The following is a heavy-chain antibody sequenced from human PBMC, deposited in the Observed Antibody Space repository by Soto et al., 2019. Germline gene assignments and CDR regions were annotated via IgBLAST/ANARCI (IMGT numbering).Heavy chain of an antibody. V-gene: IGHV4-30-2*01. CDR2: MYHSGST. Sequence: PSETLSLTCAVSGGSISSGGYSWSWIRQPPGKGLEWIGYMYHSGSTYYNPSLKSRVTISIDRSKNQFSLRLSSVTAADTAVYYCARYGPMDRAFDIWGQGTMVTVSS. J-gene: IGHJ3*02. CDR1: GGSISSGGYS. D-gene: IGHD3-10*01. CDR3: ARYGPMDRAFDI.